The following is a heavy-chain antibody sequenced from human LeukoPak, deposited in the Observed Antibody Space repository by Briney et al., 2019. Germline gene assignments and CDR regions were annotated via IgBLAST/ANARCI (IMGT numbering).Heavy chain of an antibody. CDR3: ARILADQNAFDI. D-gene: IGHD2-8*02. CDR2: IYYSRTT. V-gene: IGHV4-39*01. Sequence: SETLSLTCTVSGASMRSSSYYWAWVRQPPGKGLEWIGTIYYSRTTTYNSSLKSRLTISVDTSKNQVSLKVSSVTAADTAMFYCARILADQNAFDIWGQGTMVTVSS. CDR1: GASMRSSSYY. J-gene: IGHJ3*02.